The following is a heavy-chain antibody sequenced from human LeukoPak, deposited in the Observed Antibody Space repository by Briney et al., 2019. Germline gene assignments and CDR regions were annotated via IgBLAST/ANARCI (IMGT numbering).Heavy chain of an antibody. CDR2: ISGSGGST. V-gene: IGHV3-23*01. CDR1: GFTFSSYA. J-gene: IGHJ3*02. CDR3: AKVGPYYYDSSGLVAFDI. D-gene: IGHD3-22*01. Sequence: PGGSLRLSCAASGFTFSSYAMSWVRQAPGKGLEWVSAISGSGGSTYYADSVKGRFTISRDNSKNTLYLQMNSLRAEDTAVYYCAKVGPYYYDSSGLVAFDIWGQGTMVTVSS.